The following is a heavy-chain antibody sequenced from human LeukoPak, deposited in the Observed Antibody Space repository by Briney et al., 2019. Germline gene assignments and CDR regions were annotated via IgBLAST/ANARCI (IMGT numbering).Heavy chain of an antibody. V-gene: IGHV3-23*01. D-gene: IGHD6-13*01. Sequence: GGSLRLSCAASGFTFSSYAMSWVRQAPGKGLEWVSAISGSGGSTYYADSVKGRFTISRDNSKNTLYLQMNSLGAEDTAVYYCAKDLYSSSWYAFDYWGQGTLVTVSS. CDR2: ISGSGGST. CDR3: AKDLYSSSWYAFDY. J-gene: IGHJ4*02. CDR1: GFTFSSYA.